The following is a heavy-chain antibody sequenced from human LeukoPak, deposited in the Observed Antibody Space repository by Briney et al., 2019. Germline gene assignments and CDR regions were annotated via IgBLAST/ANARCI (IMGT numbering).Heavy chain of an antibody. V-gene: IGHV3-9*01. CDR2: ISWNSGSI. CDR3: ASVGGDYVWGTHKDEH. CDR1: GFTFDDYA. D-gene: IGHD3-16*01. Sequence: GGSLRLSCAASGFTFDDYAMHWVRQAPGKGLEWVSGISWNSGSIGYADSVKGRFTISRDNSKNSLYLQMNSLRVEDTAVYYCASVGGDYVWGTHKDEHWGQGTLVTVSS. J-gene: IGHJ4*02.